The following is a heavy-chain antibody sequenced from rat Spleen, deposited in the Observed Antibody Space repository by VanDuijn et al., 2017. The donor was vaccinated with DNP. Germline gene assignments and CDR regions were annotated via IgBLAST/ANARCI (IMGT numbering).Heavy chain of an antibody. CDR1: GFTFSAYY. J-gene: IGHJ4*01. V-gene: IGHV5-22*01. CDR2: IGSPAYAP. D-gene: IGHD1-12*02. CDR3: ARHEDYDGTYYYYAMDA. Sequence: EVQLVESGGGLVQPGRSMKLSCAASGFTFSAYYMAWVRQAPAKGLEWVAYIGSPAYAPYYADSVKGRFTISRDNAKSTLHLQMNSLRSEDMATYYCARHEDYDGTYYYYAMDAWGQGTSVTVSS.